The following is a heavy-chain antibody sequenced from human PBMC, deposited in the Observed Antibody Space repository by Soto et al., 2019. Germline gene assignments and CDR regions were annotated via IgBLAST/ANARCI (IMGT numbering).Heavy chain of an antibody. CDR3: ARDGHKGANGALSFDY. CDR1: GFSFSSYW. Sequence: EVQLVESGGGLVQPGGSLRLSCAASGFSFSSYWMQWVRQAPGKGLAWVSRINSDGSSTTYADSVMGRFTVSRDNAKNTLYLQMDSLRAEDTAVYYSARDGHKGANGALSFDYWGQGALFTVCS. D-gene: IGHD2-8*01. CDR2: INSDGSST. J-gene: IGHJ4*02. V-gene: IGHV3-74*03.